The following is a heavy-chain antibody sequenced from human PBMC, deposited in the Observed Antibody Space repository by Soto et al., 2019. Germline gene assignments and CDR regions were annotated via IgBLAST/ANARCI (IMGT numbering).Heavy chain of an antibody. CDR3: AKLQYSSSRRGTFDY. V-gene: IGHV3-23*01. Sequence: GGSLRLSCAASGFTFSSYAMSWVRQAPGKGLEWVSAISGSGGSTYYADSVKGRFTISRDNSKNTLYLQMNSLRAEDTAVYYCAKLQYSSSRRGTFDYWGQGTLVTVSS. J-gene: IGHJ4*02. CDR1: GFTFSSYA. D-gene: IGHD6-6*01. CDR2: ISGSGGST.